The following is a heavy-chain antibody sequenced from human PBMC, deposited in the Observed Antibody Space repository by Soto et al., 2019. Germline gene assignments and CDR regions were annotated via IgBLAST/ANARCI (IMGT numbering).Heavy chain of an antibody. CDR1: GFTFSSYA. CDR3: AREVFGNWFDP. J-gene: IGHJ5*02. CDR2: ISYDGSNK. D-gene: IGHD3-16*01. V-gene: IGHV3-30-3*01. Sequence: QVQLVESGGGVVQPGRSLRLSCAASGFTFSSYAMHWVRQAPGKGLEWVAVISYDGSNKYYADSVKGRFTISRDNSKNTLYLQMNSLRAEDTAVYYCAREVFGNWFDPWGQGTLVTVSS.